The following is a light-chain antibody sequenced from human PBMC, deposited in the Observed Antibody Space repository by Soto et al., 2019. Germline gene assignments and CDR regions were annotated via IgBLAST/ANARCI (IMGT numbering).Light chain of an antibody. CDR2: EVS. V-gene: IGLV2-14*01. Sequence: QSVLTQPASESGSPGQSITISCTGTSSDVGGYNYVSWYQQHPGKAPKLMIYEVSNRPSGVSNRFSGSKSGNTASLTISGLQAEDEADYYCSSYTSSSPWVFGGGTKLTVL. CDR3: SSYTSSSPWV. CDR1: SSDVGGYNY. J-gene: IGLJ3*02.